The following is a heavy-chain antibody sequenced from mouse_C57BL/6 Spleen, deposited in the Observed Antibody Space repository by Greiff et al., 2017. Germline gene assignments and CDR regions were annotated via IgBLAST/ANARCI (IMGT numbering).Heavy chain of an antibody. CDR3: ARGRSTMVTTFDY. D-gene: IGHD2-2*01. CDR2: IYPGSGST. Sequence: QVQLQQPGAELVKPGASVKMSCKASGYTFTSYWITWVKQRPGQGLAWIGDIYPGSGSTKYNEKFKSKATLTVDTSSSTAYMQLSSLTSEDSAVYYCARGRSTMVTTFDYWGQGTTLTVSS. J-gene: IGHJ2*01. V-gene: IGHV1-55*01. CDR1: GYTFTSYW.